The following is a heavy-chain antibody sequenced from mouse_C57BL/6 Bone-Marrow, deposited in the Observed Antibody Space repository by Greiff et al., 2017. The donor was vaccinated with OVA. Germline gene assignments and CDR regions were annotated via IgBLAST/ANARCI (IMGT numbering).Heavy chain of an antibody. J-gene: IGHJ4*01. D-gene: IGHD2-5*01. CDR1: GFTFSDAW. V-gene: IGHV6-6*01. CDR3: TSYSNSSYAMDY. Sequence: EVKVEESGGGLVQPGGSMKLSCAASGFTFSDAWMDWVRQSPEKGLEWVAEIRNKANNHATYYAESVKGRFTISRDDSKSSVYLQMNSLRAEDTGIYYCTSYSNSSYAMDYWGQGTSVTVSS. CDR2: IRNKANNHAT.